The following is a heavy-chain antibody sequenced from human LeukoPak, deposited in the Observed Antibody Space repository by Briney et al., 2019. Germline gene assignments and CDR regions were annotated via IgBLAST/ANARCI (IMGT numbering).Heavy chain of an antibody. V-gene: IGHV3-49*04. CDR1: GFIFGDYS. Sequence: PGGSLRLSCTASGFIFGDYSVSWVRQAPGKGLEWVAFIRTKVYGGTTEYAASVKGRFTISRDDSESIAYLQMNSLKTEDTAVYCCARRGYGYGYLDYWGQGTLVTVSS. J-gene: IGHJ4*02. CDR3: ARRGYGYGYLDY. D-gene: IGHD5-18*01. CDR2: IRTKVYGGTT.